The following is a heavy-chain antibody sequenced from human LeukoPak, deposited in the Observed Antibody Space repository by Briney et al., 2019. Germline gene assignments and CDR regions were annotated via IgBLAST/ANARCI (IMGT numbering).Heavy chain of an antibody. CDR2: ISAYNGNT. D-gene: IGHD3-22*01. V-gene: IGHV1-18*01. Sequence: GASVKVSCKASGYTFTSYGISWVRQAPGQGLEWMGWISAYNGNTNYAQKVQGRVTMTTDTSTSTAYMELRSLRSDDTAVYYCAREGTYYYDSSGSNFDYWGQGTLVTVSP. CDR1: GYTFTSYG. CDR3: AREGTYYYDSSGSNFDY. J-gene: IGHJ4*02.